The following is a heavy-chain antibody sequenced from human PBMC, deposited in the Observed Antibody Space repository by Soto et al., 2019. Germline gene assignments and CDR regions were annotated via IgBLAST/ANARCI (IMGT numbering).Heavy chain of an antibody. CDR1: GGTFSSYA. V-gene: IGHV1-69*06. CDR2: IIPIFGTA. D-gene: IGHD6-6*01. J-gene: IGHJ6*02. CDR3: ARVEAGIADRPLYYYGMDV. Sequence: SVKVSCKASGGTFSSYAISWVRQAPGQGLEWMGGIIPIFGTANYAQKFQGRVTITADKSTSTAYMELSSLRSEDTAVYYCARVEAGIADRPLYYYGMDVWGQGTTVTVSS.